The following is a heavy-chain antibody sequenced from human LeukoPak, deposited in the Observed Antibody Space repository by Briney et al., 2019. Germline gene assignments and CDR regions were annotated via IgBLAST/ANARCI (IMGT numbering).Heavy chain of an antibody. V-gene: IGHV3-23*01. Sequence: GGSLRLSCAASGFTFSSYAMSWVRQAPGKGLEWVSAISGSGGSTYYADSVKGRSTISRDNSKNTLYLQMNSLRAEGTAVYYCAKDRAAAGPNWFDPWGQGTLVTVSS. CDR3: AKDRAAAGPNWFDP. J-gene: IGHJ5*02. CDR1: GFTFSSYA. D-gene: IGHD6-13*01. CDR2: ISGSGGST.